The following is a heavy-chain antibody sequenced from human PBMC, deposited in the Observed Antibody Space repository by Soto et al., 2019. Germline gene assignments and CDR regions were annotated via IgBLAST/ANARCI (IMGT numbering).Heavy chain of an antibody. Sequence: QVQLVESGGGVVQPGRSLRLSCAASGFTFSSYAMHWVRQAPGRGLEWVAFISYDGRKKDYADSVKGRFTISRDNSKNTLYLQMNSLSAEDTAVYYDAREGEGLDYWGQGTLVTVSS. CDR3: AREGEGLDY. D-gene: IGHD3-10*01. CDR1: GFTFSSYA. V-gene: IGHV3-30*04. CDR2: ISYDGRKK. J-gene: IGHJ4*02.